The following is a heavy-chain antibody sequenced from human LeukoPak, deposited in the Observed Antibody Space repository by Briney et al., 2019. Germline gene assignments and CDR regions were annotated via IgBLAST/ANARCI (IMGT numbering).Heavy chain of an antibody. CDR2: IKQDGSEK. CDR1: GFTFSSYW. J-gene: IGHJ3*02. D-gene: IGHD3-3*01. CDR3: ARDQPHYDFWSGYPDAFDI. V-gene: IGHV3-7*01. Sequence: HPGGSLRLSCAASGFTFSSYWMSWVRQAPGKGLEWVANIKQDGSEKYYVDSVKGRFTISRDNAKNSLYLQMNSLRAEDTAVYYCARDQPHYDFWSGYPDAFDIWGQGTMVTVSS.